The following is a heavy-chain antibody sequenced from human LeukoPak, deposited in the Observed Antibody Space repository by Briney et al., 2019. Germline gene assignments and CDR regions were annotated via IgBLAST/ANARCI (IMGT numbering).Heavy chain of an antibody. J-gene: IGHJ2*01. V-gene: IGHV4-4*07. CDR3: ARSDTAMVEWYFDL. CDR2: IYTSGST. CDR1: GVSISSYY. D-gene: IGHD5-18*01. Sequence: PSETLSLTCTVSGVSISSYYWSWIRQPAGKGLEWIGRIYTSGSTNYNPSLKSRVTMSVDTSKNQFSLKLSSVTAADTAVYYCARSDTAMVEWYFDLWGRGTLVTVSS.